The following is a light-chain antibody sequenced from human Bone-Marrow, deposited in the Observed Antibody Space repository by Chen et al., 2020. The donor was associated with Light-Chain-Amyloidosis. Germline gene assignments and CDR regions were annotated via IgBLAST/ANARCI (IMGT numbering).Light chain of an antibody. Sequence: QSVLTQQPSVSGAPGQSVTIPCTGSSSNIGAGYGVHWYQQVPGTAPKLLIFDSYSRPSGVPDRFSGSKSGTSASLAITGLQAEDEADYYCQSYDRSLSTYVFGTGTRATVL. CDR1: SSNIGAGYG. CDR2: DSY. CDR3: QSYDRSLSTYV. J-gene: IGLJ1*01. V-gene: IGLV1-40*01.